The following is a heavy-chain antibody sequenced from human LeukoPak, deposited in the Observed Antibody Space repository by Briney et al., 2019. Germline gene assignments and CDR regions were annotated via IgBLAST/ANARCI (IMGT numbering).Heavy chain of an antibody. CDR1: GYTFTGYY. J-gene: IGHJ3*02. V-gene: IGHV1-2*02. CDR2: INPNSGGT. CDR3: ARGLTQYYYDSSGLGAFDI. Sequence: ASVKVSCKASGYTFTGYYMHWVRQAPGQGLEWMGWINPNSGGTNYAQKFRGRVTMTRDTSISTAYMELSRLRSDDTAVYYCARGLTQYYYDSSGLGAFDIWGQGTMVTVSS. D-gene: IGHD3-22*01.